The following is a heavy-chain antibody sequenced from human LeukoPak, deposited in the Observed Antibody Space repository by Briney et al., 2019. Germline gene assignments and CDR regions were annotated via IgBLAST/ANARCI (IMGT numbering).Heavy chain of an antibody. CDR1: GVSISSYY. CDR2: IYYSGST. V-gene: IGHV4-59*01. D-gene: IGHD2-2*02. J-gene: IGHJ2*01. Sequence: NPSETLSLTCTVSGVSISSYYWSWIRQPPGKGLEWIGYIYYSGSTNYNPSLKSRVTISVDTSKNQFSLKLSSVTAADTAVYYCARWLYPYYWYFDLWGRGTLVTVSS. CDR3: ARWLYPYYWYFDL.